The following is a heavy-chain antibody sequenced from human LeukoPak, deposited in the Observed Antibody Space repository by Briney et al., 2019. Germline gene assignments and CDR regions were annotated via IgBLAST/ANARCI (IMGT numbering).Heavy chain of an antibody. Sequence: SVKVSCKASGGTFSNYAISWVRQAPGQGLEWMGGITPLFGTAKYARKFQGRVTITADESTSTAYMELSSLRSEDTAVYYCARDSSEFRSLIPHWGQGTLVTVSS. CDR2: ITPLFGTA. CDR1: GGTFSNYA. J-gene: IGHJ1*01. CDR3: ARDSSEFRSLIPH. V-gene: IGHV1-69*01. D-gene: IGHD2-21*01.